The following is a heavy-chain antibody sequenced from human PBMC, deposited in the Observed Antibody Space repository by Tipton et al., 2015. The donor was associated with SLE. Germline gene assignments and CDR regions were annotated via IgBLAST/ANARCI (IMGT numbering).Heavy chain of an antibody. CDR3: ARAQAAPVRTYYMDV. CDR2: IYYSGIT. CDR1: GGSISSSSYY. V-gene: IGHV4-61*01. D-gene: IGHD2-15*01. Sequence: TLSLTCTVSGGSISSSSYYWSWIRQPPGKGLEWIGYIYYSGITNYNPSLKSRVTISVDTPKNQFSLKLSSVTAADTAVYYCARAQAAPVRTYYMDVWGKGTTVTVSS. J-gene: IGHJ6*03.